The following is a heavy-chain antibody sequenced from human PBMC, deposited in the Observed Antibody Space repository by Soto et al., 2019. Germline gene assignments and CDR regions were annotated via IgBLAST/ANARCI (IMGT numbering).Heavy chain of an antibody. D-gene: IGHD5-18*01. CDR1: GFTFSSYG. V-gene: IGHV3-33*01. CDR2: IWYDGSNK. J-gene: IGHJ4*02. CDR3: ARDLDTAMLDY. Sequence: QVQLVESGGGVVQPGRSLRLSCAASGFTFSSYGMHWVRQAPGKGLEWVAVIWYDGSNKYYADSVKGRFTISRDNSKNTLYLQMNSLRAEDTAVYYCARDLDTAMLDYWGQGTLVTVSS.